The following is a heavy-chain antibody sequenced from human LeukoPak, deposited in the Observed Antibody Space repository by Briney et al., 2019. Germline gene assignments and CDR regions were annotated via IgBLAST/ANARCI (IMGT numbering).Heavy chain of an antibody. CDR1: GFTFSSYW. D-gene: IGHD2-15*01. V-gene: IGHV3-74*01. CDR3: ADGGSGGAFDI. CDR2: INSDGSST. J-gene: IGHJ3*02. Sequence: GGSLRLSCAASGFTFSSYWMHWVRQAPGKGLVWVSRINSDGSSTSYADSVKGRFTISRDNAKNTLYLQMNSLRAEDTAVYYCADGGSGGAFDIWGQGTMVTVSS.